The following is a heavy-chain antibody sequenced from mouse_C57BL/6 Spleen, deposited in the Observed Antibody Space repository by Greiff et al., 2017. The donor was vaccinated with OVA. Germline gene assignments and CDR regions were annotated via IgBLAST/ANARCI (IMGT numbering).Heavy chain of an antibody. CDR3: ARGDYYGSREYFDV. V-gene: IGHV1-55*01. J-gene: IGHJ1*03. Sequence: QVQLQQSGAELVKPGASVKMSCKASGYTFTSYWITWVKQRPGQGLEWIGDIYPGSGSTNYNEKFKSKATLTVDTSSSTAYMQLSSLTSEDSAVYYCARGDYYGSREYFDVWGTGTTVTVSS. CDR2: IYPGSGST. CDR1: GYTFTSYW. D-gene: IGHD1-1*01.